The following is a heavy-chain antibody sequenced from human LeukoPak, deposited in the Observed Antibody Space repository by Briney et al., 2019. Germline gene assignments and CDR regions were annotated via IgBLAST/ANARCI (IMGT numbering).Heavy chain of an antibody. CDR2: INHSGST. J-gene: IGHJ6*03. Sequence: PSETLSLTCAVYGGSFSGYYWSWIRQPPGKGLEWIGEINHSGSTNYNPSLKSRVTISVDTSKNQFSLRLSSVTAADTAVYYCARGLYSSGWYGYHYYMDVWGTGTTVTISS. CDR1: GGSFSGYY. V-gene: IGHV4-34*01. D-gene: IGHD6-19*01. CDR3: ARGLYSSGWYGYHYYMDV.